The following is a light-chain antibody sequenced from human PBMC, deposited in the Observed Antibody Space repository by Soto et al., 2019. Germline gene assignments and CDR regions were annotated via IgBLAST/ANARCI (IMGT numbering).Light chain of an antibody. V-gene: IGKV3-20*01. CDR3: QQYGSSTGWT. J-gene: IGKJ1*01. CDR1: QSVSSSH. CDR2: GAS. Sequence: EIVLTQSPGTLSLSPGERATLSCRASQSVSSSHLAWYQQKPGQAPRLLIYGASSRATGIPDRFSGSGSGTDFTLIISRLEPEDFAVYYCQQYGSSTGWTFGQGTKVEIK.